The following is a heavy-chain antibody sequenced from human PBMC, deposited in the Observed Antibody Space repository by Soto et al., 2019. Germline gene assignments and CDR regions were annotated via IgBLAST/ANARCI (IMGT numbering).Heavy chain of an antibody. J-gene: IGHJ4*02. V-gene: IGHV3-33*01. CDR2: IWYDGSNK. CDR1: GFTFSSYG. CDR3: ARDAGGFDY. Sequence: QVQLVESGGGVVQPGRSLRLSCAASGFTFSSYGMHWVRQAPGKGLEWVAVIWYDGSNKYYADSVKGRFTISRHNSKNTLYLQMNSLRAEGTAVYYCARDAGGFDYWGQGTLVTVSS. D-gene: IGHD3-10*01.